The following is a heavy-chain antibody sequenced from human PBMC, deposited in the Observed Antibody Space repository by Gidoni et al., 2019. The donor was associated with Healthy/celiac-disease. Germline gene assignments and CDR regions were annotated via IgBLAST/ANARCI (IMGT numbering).Heavy chain of an antibody. CDR2: ISGSGGST. V-gene: IGHV3-23*01. J-gene: IGHJ6*02. CDR3: ANIVVVPAAPPSRDMDV. Sequence: EVQLLESGGGLVQPGGSLRLSCAAYGFTFGSYAMSWVRQAPGKGLEWVSAISGSGGSTYYADSVKGRFTISRDNSKNTLYLQMNSLRAEDTAVYYCANIVVVPAAPPSRDMDVWGQGTTVTVSS. D-gene: IGHD2-2*01. CDR1: GFTFGSYA.